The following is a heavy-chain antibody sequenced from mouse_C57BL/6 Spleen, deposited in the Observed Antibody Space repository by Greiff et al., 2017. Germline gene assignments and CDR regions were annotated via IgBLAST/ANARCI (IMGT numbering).Heavy chain of an antibody. CDR2: IYPRAGST. J-gene: IGHJ2*01. CDR1: GYTFTSYD. V-gene: IGHV1-85*01. CDR3: ARLGDYDYFDD. D-gene: IGHD2-4*01. Sequence: VQLQQSGPELVKPGASVKLSCKASGYTFTSYDINWVKQRPGQGLEWIGWIYPRAGSTKYNEKFKGKATLTVDTSSSTAYMELHSLTSEDSAVYFCARLGDYDYFDDWGQGTTLTVSS.